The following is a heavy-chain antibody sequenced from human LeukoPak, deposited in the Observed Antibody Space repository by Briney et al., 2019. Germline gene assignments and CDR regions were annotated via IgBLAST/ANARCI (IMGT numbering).Heavy chain of an antibody. V-gene: IGHV1-2*02. CDR3: ARGSLYYDSSAYSGD. CDR1: GYTFTGYY. Sequence: ASVKVSCKASGYTFTGYYMHWVRQAPRQGLEWMGWINPDSGGTNYAQNFQGRVTMTGDTSISTAYMELSRLRSDDTALYYCARGSLYYDSSAYSGDWGQGTLVTVSS. D-gene: IGHD3-22*01. J-gene: IGHJ4*02. CDR2: INPDSGGT.